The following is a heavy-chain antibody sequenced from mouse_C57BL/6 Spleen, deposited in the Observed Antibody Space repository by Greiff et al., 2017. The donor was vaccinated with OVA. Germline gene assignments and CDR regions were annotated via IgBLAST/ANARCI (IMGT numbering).Heavy chain of an antibody. J-gene: IGHJ4*01. Sequence: QVQLQQSGAELARPGASVKLSCKASGYTFTSYGISWVKQRTGQGLEWIGEIYPRSGNTYYNEKFKGKATLTADKSSSTAYMELRSLTSEDSVVYFCARSGDGSSYGYAMDYWGQGTSVTVSS. CDR3: ARSGDGSSYGYAMDY. D-gene: IGHD1-1*01. V-gene: IGHV1-81*01. CDR2: IYPRSGNT. CDR1: GYTFTSYG.